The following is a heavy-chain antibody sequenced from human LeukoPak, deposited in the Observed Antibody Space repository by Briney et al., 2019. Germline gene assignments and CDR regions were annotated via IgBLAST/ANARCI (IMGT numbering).Heavy chain of an antibody. CDR1: GYTFTGYY. Sequence: ASVKVSCKASGYTFTGYYMHWVRQAPGQGLEWMGWINPNSGGTNYAQKSQGWVTMTRDTSISTAYMELSRLRSDDTAVYYCARGIAEAGGYYYYGMDVWGKGTTVTVSS. CDR3: ARGIAEAGGYYYYGMDV. V-gene: IGHV1-2*04. J-gene: IGHJ6*04. CDR2: INPNSGGT. D-gene: IGHD6-19*01.